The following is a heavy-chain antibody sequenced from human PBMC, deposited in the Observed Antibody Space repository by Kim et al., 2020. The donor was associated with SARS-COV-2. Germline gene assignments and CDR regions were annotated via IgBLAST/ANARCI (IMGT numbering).Heavy chain of an antibody. J-gene: IGHJ4*02. D-gene: IGHD4-17*01. Sequence: YAQGFTGRFVFSLDTSVSTAYLQISSLKAEDTAVYYCARARTEGDYDLDYWGQGTLVTVSS. V-gene: IGHV7-4-1*02. CDR3: ARARTEGDYDLDY.